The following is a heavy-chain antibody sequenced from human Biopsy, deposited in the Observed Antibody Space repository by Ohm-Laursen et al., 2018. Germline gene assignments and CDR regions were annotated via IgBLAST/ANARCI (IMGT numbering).Heavy chain of an antibody. V-gene: IGHV4-61*01. Sequence: TLSLTCAVSGYSISTGYYWSWIRQTPGKGLEWIGYIYYSGSTNYNPSLKSRVTISVDTSKNQFSLRLNSVTAADTAVYYCARATNSTGWPYYYFYGMDVWGQGTTVTVSS. CDR2: IYYSGST. CDR1: GYSISTGYY. CDR3: ARATNSTGWPYYYFYGMDV. J-gene: IGHJ6*02. D-gene: IGHD2/OR15-2a*01.